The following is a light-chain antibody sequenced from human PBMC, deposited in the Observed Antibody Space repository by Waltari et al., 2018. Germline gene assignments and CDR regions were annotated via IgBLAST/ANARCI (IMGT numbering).Light chain of an antibody. CDR1: SSDVGNYNF. J-gene: IGLJ2*01. CDR3: SSYAGSNNLV. V-gene: IGLV2-8*01. Sequence: QSALTQPPSASGSPGQSVTISCTGTSSDVGNYNFFSWYQQHPGKAPKLMIYEVSKRPSGVPDRFSGSKSGNTASLTVSGLQAEDEADYYCSSYAGSNNLVFGGGTKLTVL. CDR2: EVS.